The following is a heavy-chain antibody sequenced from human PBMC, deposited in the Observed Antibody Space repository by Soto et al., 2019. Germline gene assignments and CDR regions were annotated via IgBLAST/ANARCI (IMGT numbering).Heavy chain of an antibody. CDR1: GSSISSGDYY. Sequence: SETLSLTCTVSGSSISSGDYYWSWIRQPPGKGLEWIGYIYYSGSTYYNPSLKSRVTISVDTSKNQFSLKLSSVTAADTAVYYCARWLGYGPHFDYWGQGTLVTVSS. CDR3: ARWLGYGPHFDY. J-gene: IGHJ4*02. CDR2: IYYSGST. D-gene: IGHD5-12*01. V-gene: IGHV4-30-4*01.